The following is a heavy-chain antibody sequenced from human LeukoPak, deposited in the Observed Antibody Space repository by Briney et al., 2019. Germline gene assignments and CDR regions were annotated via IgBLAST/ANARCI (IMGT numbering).Heavy chain of an antibody. CDR2: ISGIGCST. V-gene: IGHV3-23*01. CDR1: GFTFSSYA. Sequence: PGGSLRLSCAASGFTFSSYAMSWVRQAPGKGLEWVSAISGIGCSTYYADSVKGRFTISRDNSKNTLYLQMNSLRAEDTAVYYCANLGSSSPEYYFDYWGQGTLVTVSS. CDR3: ANLGSSSPEYYFDY. J-gene: IGHJ4*02. D-gene: IGHD6-13*01.